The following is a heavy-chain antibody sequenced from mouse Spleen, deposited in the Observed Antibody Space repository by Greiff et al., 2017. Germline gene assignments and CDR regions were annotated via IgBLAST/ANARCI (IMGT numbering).Heavy chain of an antibody. J-gene: IGHJ3*01. Sequence: EVQLVESGGGLVKPGGSLKLSCAASGFTFSDYGMHWVRQAPEKGLEWVAYISSGSSTIYYADTVKGRFTISRDNAKNTLFLQMTSLRSEDTAMYYCARIPAYYSNYGAYWGQGTLVTVSA. CDR3: ARIPAYYSNYGAY. CDR2: ISSGSSTI. D-gene: IGHD2-5*01. CDR1: GFTFSDYG. V-gene: IGHV5-17*01.